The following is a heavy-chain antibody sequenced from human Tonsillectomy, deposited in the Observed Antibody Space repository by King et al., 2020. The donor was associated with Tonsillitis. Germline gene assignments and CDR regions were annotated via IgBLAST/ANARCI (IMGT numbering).Heavy chain of an antibody. CDR3: ARGLRGYDFWSGYLSNWFDP. CDR1: GGSFSGYY. J-gene: IGHJ5*02. D-gene: IGHD3-3*01. Sequence: LQLQQWGAGLLKPSETLSLTCAVYGGSFSGYYWSWIRQPPGKGLEWIGEINHSGSTNYNPSLRSRVTIAVDTSKNHFSLKLSSVTAADTAVYYCARGLRGYDFWSGYLSNWFDPWGQGTLVTVSS. CDR2: INHSGST. V-gene: IGHV4-34*01.